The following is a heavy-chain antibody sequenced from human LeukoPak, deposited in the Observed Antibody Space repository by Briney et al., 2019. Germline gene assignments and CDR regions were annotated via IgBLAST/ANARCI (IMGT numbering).Heavy chain of an antibody. CDR2: ISAYNGNT. CDR3: ARDRDWGYSYGLTPGY. D-gene: IGHD5-18*01. CDR1: GGTFSSYA. Sequence: GSSVKVSCKASGGTFSSYAISWVRQAPGQGLEWMGWISAYNGNTNYAQKLQGRVTMTTDTSTSTAYMELRSLRSDDTAVYYCARDRDWGYSYGLTPGYWGQGTLVTVSS. J-gene: IGHJ4*02. V-gene: IGHV1-18*01.